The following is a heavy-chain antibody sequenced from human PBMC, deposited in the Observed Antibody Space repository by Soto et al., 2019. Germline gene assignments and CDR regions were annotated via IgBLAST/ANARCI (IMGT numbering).Heavy chain of an antibody. CDR2: IKQDGSEK. Sequence: GGSLRLSCAASGFTFSSYWMSWVRQAPGKGLEWVANIKQDGSEKYYVDSVKGRFTISRDNAKNSLYLQMNSLRAEDTAVYYCARDERGTRITIFGVVISDAFDIWGQGTMVTVSS. CDR3: ARDERGTRITIFGVVISDAFDI. CDR1: GFTFSSYW. V-gene: IGHV3-7*01. J-gene: IGHJ3*02. D-gene: IGHD3-3*01.